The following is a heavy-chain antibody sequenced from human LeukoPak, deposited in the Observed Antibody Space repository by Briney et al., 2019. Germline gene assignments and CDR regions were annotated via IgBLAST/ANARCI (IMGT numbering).Heavy chain of an antibody. V-gene: IGHV4-4*09. D-gene: IGHD4-11*01. CDR1: GFTFSSYL. CDR3: ARLDGSNSFFDY. Sequence: TGGSLRLSCVASGFTFSSYLMTWVRQAPGKGLEWIGFIYTSGSTNYNPSLKSPVTMSVDTSKNQFSLKLSSVTAADTAVYYCARLDGSNSFFDYWGQGTLVTVSS. CDR2: IYTSGST. J-gene: IGHJ4*02.